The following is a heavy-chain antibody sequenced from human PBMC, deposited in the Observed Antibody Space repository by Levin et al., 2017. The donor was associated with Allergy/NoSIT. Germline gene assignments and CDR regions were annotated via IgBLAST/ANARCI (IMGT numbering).Heavy chain of an antibody. CDR1: GFTFSSYA. Sequence: GGSLRLSCAASGFTFSSYAMSWVRQAPGKGLEWVSAISGSGGSTYYADSVKGRFTISRDNSKNTLYLQMNSLRAEDTAVYYCAKGNYYDSSAYPGDAFDIWGQGTMVTVSS. CDR2: ISGSGGST. J-gene: IGHJ3*02. D-gene: IGHD3-22*01. CDR3: AKGNYYDSSAYPGDAFDI. V-gene: IGHV3-23*01.